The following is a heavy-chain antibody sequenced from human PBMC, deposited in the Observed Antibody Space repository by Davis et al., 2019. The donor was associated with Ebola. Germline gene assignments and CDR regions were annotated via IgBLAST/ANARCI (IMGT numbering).Heavy chain of an antibody. D-gene: IGHD1-1*01. CDR3: AREEDNWNDAYYYYYGMDV. J-gene: IGHJ6*02. Sequence: ASVKVSCKASGYTFTSYYMHWVRQAPGQGLEWMGIINPNSGGTNYAQKFQGRVTMTRDTSISTAYMELSRLRSDDTAVYYCAREEDNWNDAYYYYYGMDVWGQGTTVTVSS. CDR2: INPNSGGT. V-gene: IGHV1-2*02. CDR1: GYTFTSYY.